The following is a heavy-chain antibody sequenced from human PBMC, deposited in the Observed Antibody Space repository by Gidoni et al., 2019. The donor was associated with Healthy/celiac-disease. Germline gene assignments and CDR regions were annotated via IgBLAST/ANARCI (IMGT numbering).Heavy chain of an antibody. J-gene: IGHJ4*02. D-gene: IGHD6-13*01. CDR1: GYPFTSYA. V-gene: IGHV1-3*01. CDR3: ARDGEIAALFQFDY. Sequence: QVQLVQSGAEVKKPGASVTVSCKASGYPFTSYAMHWVRQAPGQRLEWMGWINAGNGNTKYSQKFQGRVTITRDTSASTAYMELSSLRSEDTAVYYCARDGEIAALFQFDYWGQGTLVTVSS. CDR2: INAGNGNT.